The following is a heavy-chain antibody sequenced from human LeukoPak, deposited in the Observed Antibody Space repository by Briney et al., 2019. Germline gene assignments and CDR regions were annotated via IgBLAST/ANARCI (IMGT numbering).Heavy chain of an antibody. CDR2: ISSSSSTI. Sequence: GGSLRLSCAASGFTFSSYSMNWVRQAPGKGLEWVSYISSSSSTIYYADSVKGRFTISRDNAKNSLYLQMNSLRDGDTAVYYCARVGPLWFGELFTPLPYYYYYGMDVWGQGTTVTVSS. J-gene: IGHJ6*02. V-gene: IGHV3-48*02. CDR1: GFTFSSYS. D-gene: IGHD3-10*01. CDR3: ARVGPLWFGELFTPLPYYYYYGMDV.